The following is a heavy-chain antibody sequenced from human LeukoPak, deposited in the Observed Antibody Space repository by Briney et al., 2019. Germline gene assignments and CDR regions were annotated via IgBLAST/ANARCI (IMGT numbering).Heavy chain of an antibody. CDR1: GGTFSSYA. CDR2: IIPIFGTA. Sequence: SVKVSCKASGGTFSSYAISWVRQAPGQGLEWMGGIIPIFGTANYAQKFQGRVTITADESTSTAYMELSSLRSEDTAVYYCASGPYYYGSGSTYMGDYYYYYMDVWGKGTTVSVSS. D-gene: IGHD3-10*01. J-gene: IGHJ6*03. V-gene: IGHV1-69*13. CDR3: ASGPYYYGSGSTYMGDYYYYYMDV.